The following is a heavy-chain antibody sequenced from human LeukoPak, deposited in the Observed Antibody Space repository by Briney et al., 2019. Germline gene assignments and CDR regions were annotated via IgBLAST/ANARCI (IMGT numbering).Heavy chain of an antibody. CDR3: ARALRTVWGYYFDY. D-gene: IGHD4-17*01. V-gene: IGHV3-7*01. Sequence: GGSLRLSCAASGFTFSRYWMTWVRQAPGKGLEWVANIGQDGSTKFYVDSVKGRFIISRDNAQNSLYLQMNSLRAEDTAVYYCARALRTVWGYYFDYWGQGTLVTVSS. J-gene: IGHJ4*02. CDR1: GFTFSRYW. CDR2: IGQDGSTK.